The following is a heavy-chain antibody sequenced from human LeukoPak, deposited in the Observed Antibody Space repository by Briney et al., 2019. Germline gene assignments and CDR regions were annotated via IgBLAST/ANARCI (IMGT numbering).Heavy chain of an antibody. CDR3: ARGQWLVSHWYFDL. D-gene: IGHD6-19*01. J-gene: IGHJ2*01. CDR2: INSDGSST. CDR1: GFTLSTYW. V-gene: IGHV3-74*01. Sequence: PGGSLRLSCAASGFTLSTYWMHWVRQAPGKGLVWVARINSDGSSTNYADSVKGRFTISRDNAKNTLDLQMNSLRAEDTAVYYCARGQWLVSHWYFDLWGRGTLVTVSS.